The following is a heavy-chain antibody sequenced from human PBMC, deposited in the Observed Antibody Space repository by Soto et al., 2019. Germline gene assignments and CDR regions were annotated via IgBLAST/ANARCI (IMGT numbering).Heavy chain of an antibody. CDR2: IYSGDST. CDR1: GFSVSSNY. Sequence: EVQLVESGGGLIQPGGSLRLSCAASGFSVSSNYMSWVLQAPGKGLEWVSVIYSGDSTYYADSLKGRFTISRDNSKSTLYLQRNSLRAEDTAVYYCARDKEGSSSWYHYYGMDVWGQGTTVTVSS. D-gene: IGHD6-13*01. J-gene: IGHJ6*02. V-gene: IGHV3-53*01. CDR3: ARDKEGSSSWYHYYGMDV.